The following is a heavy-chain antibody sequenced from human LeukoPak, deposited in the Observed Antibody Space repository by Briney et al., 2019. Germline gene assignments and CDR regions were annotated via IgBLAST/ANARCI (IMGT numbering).Heavy chain of an antibody. CDR3: AKANWDSYGNLDY. J-gene: IGHJ4*02. CDR2: ISNTDGST. D-gene: IGHD5-18*01. V-gene: IGHV3-23*01. CDR1: GFTFSSYA. Sequence: GGSLRLSCAASGFTFSSYAMTWVRQAPGKGLEWVSTISNTDGSTYYADSVKGRFTISRDNSKKMLYLQVNSLRAEDTALYYCAKANWDSYGNLDYWGQGTLVTVSS.